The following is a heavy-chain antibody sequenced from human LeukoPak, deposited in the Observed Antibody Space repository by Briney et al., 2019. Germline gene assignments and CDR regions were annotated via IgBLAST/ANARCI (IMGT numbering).Heavy chain of an antibody. CDR3: ARADSTIAARLSRSSIFNYYYYMDV. D-gene: IGHD6-6*01. Sequence: GGSLRLSCAASGFTLISYWMTWVRQAPGKGLEWVANIKQDGSEKYYVDSVKGRFTISRDNAKNSLYLQMNSLRDEGTAVYYCARADSTIAARLSRSSIFNYYYYMDVWGKGTTVTVSS. J-gene: IGHJ6*03. V-gene: IGHV3-7*01. CDR2: IKQDGSEK. CDR1: GFTLISYW.